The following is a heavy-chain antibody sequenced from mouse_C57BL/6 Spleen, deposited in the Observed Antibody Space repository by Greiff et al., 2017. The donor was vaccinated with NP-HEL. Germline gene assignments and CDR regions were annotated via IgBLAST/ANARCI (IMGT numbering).Heavy chain of an antibody. J-gene: IGHJ3*01. V-gene: IGHV3-6*01. CDR1: GYSITSGSY. D-gene: IGHD1-1*01. CDR2: ISYDGSN. Sequence: EVKLQESGPGLVKPSQSLSLTCSVTGYSITSGSYWNWLRQFPGNKLEWMGYISYDGSNNYNPSLKNLISITRDTSKNQFFLKLNSVTTEDTATYYCATYYYGSSYGFAYWGQGTLVTVSA. CDR3: ATYYYGSSYGFAY.